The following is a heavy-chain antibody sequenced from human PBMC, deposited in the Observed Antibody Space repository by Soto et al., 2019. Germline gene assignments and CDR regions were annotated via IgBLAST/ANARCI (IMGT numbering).Heavy chain of an antibody. V-gene: IGHV3-23*01. CDR2: IGHITTTP. D-gene: IGHD3-10*01. CDR1: GFTFTNTA. Sequence: EVQLLESGGGLGQPGGSLRISCVAAGFTFTNTAMSWVRQAPGKGLEWVSLIGHITTTPHDPDSVRGRFTISRDTSRNTLYRQMNSLRAEDPDIYYCAKVIGTEIYRGYVEYWGQGTLVAESS. J-gene: IGHJ4*02. CDR3: AKVIGTEIYRGYVEY.